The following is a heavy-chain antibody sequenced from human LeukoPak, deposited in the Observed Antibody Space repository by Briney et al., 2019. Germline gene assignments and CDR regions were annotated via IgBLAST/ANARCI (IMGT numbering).Heavy chain of an antibody. Sequence: TSETLSLTCTVSGGSISSSSYYWGWIRQPPGKGLEWIGSIYYSGGTYYNPSLKSRVTISVDTSKNQFSLKLSSVTAADTAVYYCARQGGWFDPWGQGTLVTVSS. CDR1: GGSISSSSYY. V-gene: IGHV4-39*01. J-gene: IGHJ5*02. CDR2: IYYSGGT. CDR3: ARQGGWFDP. D-gene: IGHD3-16*01.